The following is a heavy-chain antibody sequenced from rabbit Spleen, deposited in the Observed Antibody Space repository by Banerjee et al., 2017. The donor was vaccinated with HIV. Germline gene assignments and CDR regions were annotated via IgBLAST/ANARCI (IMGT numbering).Heavy chain of an antibody. CDR1: GFSFSTSYY. D-gene: IGHD2-1*01. J-gene: IGHJ4*01. CDR2: IYTGSGST. V-gene: IGHV1S45*01. CDR3: ARDVATDGADGVYVL. Sequence: QEQLEESGGDLVKPGASLTITCTASGFSFSTSYYMCWVRQAPGKGLEWIGCIYTGSGSTYYASWAKGRFTISKTSSTTVTLQVTSLTAADTATYFCARDVATDGADGVYVLWGPGTLVTVS.